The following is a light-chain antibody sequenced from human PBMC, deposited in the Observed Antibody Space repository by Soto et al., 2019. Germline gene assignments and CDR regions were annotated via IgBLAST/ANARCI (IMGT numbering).Light chain of an antibody. V-gene: IGLV1-44*01. J-gene: IGLJ3*02. CDR2: TNN. CDR1: SSNIGSQT. CDR3: AAWDDSLNGVV. Sequence: QSVLTQPPSASGTPGQRVTISCSGSSSNIGSQTVNWYQQLPGTAPKLLIYTNNQRPSGVPDRFSGSKSGTSASLAISGLQSEDEADYYCAAWDDSLNGVVFGGGTQLTVL.